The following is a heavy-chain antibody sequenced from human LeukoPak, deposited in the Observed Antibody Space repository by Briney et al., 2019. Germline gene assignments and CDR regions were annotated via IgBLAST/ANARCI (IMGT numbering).Heavy chain of an antibody. CDR3: ASGNTLKGVDY. Sequence: SETLSLTCTVSGGSISSGGYYWSWIRQPPGKGLEWIGYIYHSGSTYYNPSLKSRVTISVDRSKNQFSLRLTSVTAADTAVYYCASGNTLKGVDYWGQGTLVSVSS. CDR1: GGSISSGGYY. D-gene: IGHD2/OR15-2a*01. J-gene: IGHJ4*02. V-gene: IGHV4-30-2*01. CDR2: IYHSGST.